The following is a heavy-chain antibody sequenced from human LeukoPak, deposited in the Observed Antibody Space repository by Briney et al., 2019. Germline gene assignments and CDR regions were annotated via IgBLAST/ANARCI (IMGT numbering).Heavy chain of an antibody. CDR1: GFTFDDYA. CDR3: AKDVPSRGIAAAGTYFQH. D-gene: IGHD6-13*01. Sequence: QPGGSLRLSCAASGFTFDDYAMHWVRQAPGKGLEWVSLISGDGGSTYYADSVKGRFTISRDNSKNSLYLQMNSLRTEDTALYYCAKDVPSRGIAAAGTYFQHRGQGTLVTVSS. V-gene: IGHV3-43*02. CDR2: ISGDGGST. J-gene: IGHJ1*01.